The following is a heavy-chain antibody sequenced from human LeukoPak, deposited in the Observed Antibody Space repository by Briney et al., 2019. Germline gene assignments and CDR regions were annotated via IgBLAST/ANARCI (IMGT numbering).Heavy chain of an antibody. V-gene: IGHV1-69*01. J-gene: IGHJ4*02. Sequence: SVKVSCKASGGTFSSYAISWVRQAPGQGLEWMGGIIPIFGTANYAQKFQGRVTITAGESTSTAYMELSSLRSEDTAVYYCARAGVGAAAFDYWGQGTLVTVSS. CDR1: GGTFSSYA. CDR2: IIPIFGTA. CDR3: ARAGVGAAAFDY. D-gene: IGHD1-26*01.